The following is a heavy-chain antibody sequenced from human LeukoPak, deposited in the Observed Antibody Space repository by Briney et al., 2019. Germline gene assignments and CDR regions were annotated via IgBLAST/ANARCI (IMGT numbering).Heavy chain of an antibody. Sequence: GGSLRLSCAATGFTFSNYGMEWVRQAPGKGLEWVALIWNDGNNKHYADSVKGRFSISRDNSKNTLYLQMNSLRAEDTAVYYCARHIWKGSCRSTSCSSLDYWGQGTLVTVSS. CDR3: ARHIWKGSCRSTSCSSLDY. D-gene: IGHD2-2*01. J-gene: IGHJ4*02. CDR1: GFTFSNYG. V-gene: IGHV3-33*01. CDR2: IWNDGNNK.